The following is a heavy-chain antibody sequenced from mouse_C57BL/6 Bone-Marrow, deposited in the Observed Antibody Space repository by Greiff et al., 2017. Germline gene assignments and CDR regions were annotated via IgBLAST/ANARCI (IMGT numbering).Heavy chain of an antibody. CDR3: TTEESRELRRRSCAG. Sequence: DVQLQESGTVLARPGASVTMSCKTSGYTFTSHWLHWVKQRPGQGLEWIGAIYPGNSDPSYNQKFQGKAQLTAVTSASPAYMALSRLTNEDSAVYDGTTEESRELRRRSCAGGGEGALVTGAA. J-gene: IGHJ3*01. CDR2: IYPGNSDP. D-gene: IGHD1-1*01. CDR1: GYTFTSHW. V-gene: IGHV1-5*01.